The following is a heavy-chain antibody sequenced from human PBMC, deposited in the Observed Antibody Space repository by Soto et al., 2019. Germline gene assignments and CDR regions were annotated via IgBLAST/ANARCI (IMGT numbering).Heavy chain of an antibody. V-gene: IGHV4-39*01. J-gene: IGHJ6*02. CDR2: IFYSGST. Sequence: PSETLSLTCTVSGGSISSSSYYWGWIRQPPGKGLEWIGSIFYSGSTYYNPSLMSRVTISVDTSKNQFSLKLSSVTAADTAVYYCARHLTYCSAGSCYSDFPYYGMDVWGQGTTVTVSS. CDR3: ARHLTYCSAGSCYSDFPYYGMDV. CDR1: GGSISSSSYY. D-gene: IGHD2-15*01.